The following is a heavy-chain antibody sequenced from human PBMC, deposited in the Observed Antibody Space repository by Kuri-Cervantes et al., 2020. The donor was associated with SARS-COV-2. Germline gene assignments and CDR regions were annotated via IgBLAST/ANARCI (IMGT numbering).Heavy chain of an antibody. CDR2: IYDSGST. V-gene: IGHV4-39*06. Sequence: SETLSLTCTVSGGSISSSSYYWGWIRQPPGKGLEWIGSIYDSGSTNYNPSLKSRVTMSVDTSKNQFTLKLSSVTAADTAVYYCARETQQFDYWGQGTLVTVSS. CDR3: ARETQQFDY. D-gene: IGHD1/OR15-1a*01. J-gene: IGHJ4*02. CDR1: GGSISSSSYY.